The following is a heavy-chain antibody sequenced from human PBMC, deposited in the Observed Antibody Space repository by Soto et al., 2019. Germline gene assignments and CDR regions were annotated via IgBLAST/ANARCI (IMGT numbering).Heavy chain of an antibody. CDR1: GGTFSSYA. D-gene: IGHD6-19*01. V-gene: IGHV1-69*01. CDR3: ARDLPLTLAVAVPDYYYYYGMDV. CDR2: IIPIFGTA. Sequence: QVQLVQSGAEVQKPGSSVKVSCKASGGTFSSYAISWVRQAPGQGLEWMGGIIPIFGTANYAQKFQGRVTITADESTSTAYMELSSLRSEDTAVYYCARDLPLTLAVAVPDYYYYYGMDVWGQGTTVTVSS. J-gene: IGHJ6*02.